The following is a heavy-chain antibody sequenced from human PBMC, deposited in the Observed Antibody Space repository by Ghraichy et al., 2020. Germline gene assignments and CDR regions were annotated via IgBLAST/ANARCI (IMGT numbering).Heavy chain of an antibody. CDR3: ARGRTWYKVPAAMVFFDY. CDR1: GGSFSGYY. J-gene: IGHJ4*02. D-gene: IGHD2-2*01. V-gene: IGHV4-34*01. CDR2: INHSGST. Sequence: SETLSLTCAVYGGSFSGYYWSWIRQPPGKGLEWIGEINHSGSTNYNPSLKSRVTISVDTSKNQFSLKLSSVTAADTAVYYCARGRTWYKVPAAMVFFDYWGQGTLVTVSS.